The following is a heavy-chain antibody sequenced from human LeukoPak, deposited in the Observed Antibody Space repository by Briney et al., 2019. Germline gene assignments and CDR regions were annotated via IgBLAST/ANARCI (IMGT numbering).Heavy chain of an antibody. Sequence: SETLTLTCTVSGGSSSSYYWSWIRQPAGKGLEWIGRIYTSGSTNYNPSLKSRVTMSVDTSKNQFSLKLSSVTAADTAVYYCAGSAKGTWLIYWGQGTLVTVFS. CDR3: AGSAKGTWLIY. V-gene: IGHV4-4*07. CDR2: IYTSGST. D-gene: IGHD6-19*01. J-gene: IGHJ4*02. CDR1: GGSSSSYY.